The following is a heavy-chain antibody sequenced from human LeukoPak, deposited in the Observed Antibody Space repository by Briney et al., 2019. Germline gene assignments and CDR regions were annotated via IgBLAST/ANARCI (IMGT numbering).Heavy chain of an antibody. CDR1: GYTFTNYG. J-gene: IGHJ1*01. V-gene: IGHV1-18*01. D-gene: IGHD2-2*01. Sequence: ASVKVSCKASGYTFTNYGITWVRQAPGQGLEWMGWISAYNGNTNYAQKLQGRVTMTTDTSTSTAYMELRSLRSDDTAVYYCARDAVPAAIVAEYFQHWGQGTLVTVSS. CDR3: ARDAVPAAIVAEYFQH. CDR2: ISAYNGNT.